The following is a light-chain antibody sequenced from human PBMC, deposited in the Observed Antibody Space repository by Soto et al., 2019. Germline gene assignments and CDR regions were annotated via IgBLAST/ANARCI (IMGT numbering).Light chain of an antibody. V-gene: IGLV2-23*02. CDR2: EVT. J-gene: IGLJ3*02. CDR3: CSYAGSNNWV. CDR1: SSDVGSYNH. Sequence: QSALTQPASVSGSPVQSITISCTGTSSDVGSYNHVSWYQQHPGKAPKLMISEVTKRPSGVSNRFSGSKSGNTASLTISGLQAEDESDYYCCSYAGSNNWVFGGGTKLTVL.